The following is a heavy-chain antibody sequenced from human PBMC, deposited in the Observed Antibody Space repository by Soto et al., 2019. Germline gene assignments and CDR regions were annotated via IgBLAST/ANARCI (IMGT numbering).Heavy chain of an antibody. J-gene: IGHJ4*02. CDR2: IPSAGST. V-gene: IGHV3-23*01. CDR3: AKTDKFHSQSSGWANRFDS. CDR1: GFTFSNYV. Sequence: EVQLLESGGDLAQPGGSLRLICAASGFTFSNYVMTWVRQSPGKGLEWVSTIPSAGSTFYGDTVKGRFTISRDNSKSTLYLQMNSLGAEDPAVYYCAKTDKFHSQSSGWANRFDSWGQGTLVTVSS. D-gene: IGHD6-19*01.